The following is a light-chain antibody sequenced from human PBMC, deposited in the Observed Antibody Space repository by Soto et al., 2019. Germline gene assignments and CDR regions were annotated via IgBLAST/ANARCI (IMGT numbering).Light chain of an antibody. Sequence: EIVLTQSPATLSLSPGERATLSCRASQSVSSYLAWYQQKPGQATRLLIYDASNRATGIPSRFSGSWFVTDFTITISSIEPEAFAVYYFQQRSNWPTFGHGTKVDIK. CDR1: QSVSSY. V-gene: IGKV3-11*01. CDR2: DAS. J-gene: IGKJ3*01. CDR3: QQRSNWPT.